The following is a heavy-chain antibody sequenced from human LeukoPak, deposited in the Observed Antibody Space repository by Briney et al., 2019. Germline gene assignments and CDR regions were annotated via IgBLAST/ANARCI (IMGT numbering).Heavy chain of an antibody. CDR3: ARGPYFDTITMVRGVIDY. D-gene: IGHD3-10*01. CDR2: IIPILGIA. J-gene: IGHJ4*02. V-gene: IGHV1-69*04. CDR1: GGTFSSYA. Sequence: SVKVSCKASGGTFSSYAISWVRQAPGQGLEWMGRIIPILGIANYAQKFQGRVTITADKSTTTAYMELRSLRSEDTAVYYCARGPYFDTITMVRGVIDYWGQGTLVTVSS.